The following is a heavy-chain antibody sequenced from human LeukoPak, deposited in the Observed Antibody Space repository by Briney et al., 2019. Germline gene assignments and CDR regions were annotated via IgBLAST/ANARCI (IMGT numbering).Heavy chain of an antibody. V-gene: IGHV3-23*01. CDR3: ANRYWGSGYDAFDI. CDR2: LSSSGGTT. Sequence: GGSLRLSCAASGFTFSSYAMTWVRQAPGKGLEWVSALSSSGGTTFYADSVKGRFTISRDNSKNTLYLQMNTLRAEDTAVYYCANRYWGSGYDAFDIWGQGTMVTVSS. D-gene: IGHD7-27*01. CDR1: GFTFSSYA. J-gene: IGHJ3*02.